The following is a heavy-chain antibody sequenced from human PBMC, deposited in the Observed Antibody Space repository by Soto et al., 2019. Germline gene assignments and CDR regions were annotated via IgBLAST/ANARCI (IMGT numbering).Heavy chain of an antibody. V-gene: IGHV1-69*06. Sequence: GASVKVSCKASGGSLSTNPISWGRQAPGQGLEWMGGTGSGTGPGNHAQKFQGRLTVTADKSTSTVYMELTNLSSEDTAVYYCARRHSGGFFRFFDSWGQGTLVTVSS. J-gene: IGHJ4*02. D-gene: IGHD2-15*01. CDR3: ARRHSGGFFRFFDS. CDR1: GGSLSTNP. CDR2: TGSGTGPG.